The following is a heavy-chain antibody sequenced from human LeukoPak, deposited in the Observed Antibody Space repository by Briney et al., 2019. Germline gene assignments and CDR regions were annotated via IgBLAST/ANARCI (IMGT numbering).Heavy chain of an antibody. D-gene: IGHD2-2*01. CDR3: AKPPSPSYCSSTSCSRGI. Sequence: PGRSLRLSCAASGFTINTYGMNWVRQAPGKGLEWVAFIRYDGSNKYYADSVKGRFTISRDNSKNTLYLQMNSLRAEDTAVYYCAKPPSPSYCSSTSCSRGIWGQGTMVTVSS. CDR2: IRYDGSNK. V-gene: IGHV3-30*02. CDR1: GFTINTYG. J-gene: IGHJ3*02.